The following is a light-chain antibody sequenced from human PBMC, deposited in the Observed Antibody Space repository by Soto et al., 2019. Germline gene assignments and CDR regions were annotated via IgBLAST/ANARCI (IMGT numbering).Light chain of an antibody. CDR3: QQYHGSPMHT. J-gene: IGKJ2*01. V-gene: IGKV3-20*01. Sequence: VLPQSPDTLPLSPEDRATLSCRASQSVRSTFLAWYQQKPGQAPRLLIYGASNRAAGIPERFSGSASGKEFTLTIGRLDPDGSAVYYCQQYHGSPMHTFGQGTKRQIK. CDR1: QSVRSTF. CDR2: GAS.